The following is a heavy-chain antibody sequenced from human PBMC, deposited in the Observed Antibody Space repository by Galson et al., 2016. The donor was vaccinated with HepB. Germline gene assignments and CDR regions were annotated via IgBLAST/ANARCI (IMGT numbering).Heavy chain of an antibody. J-gene: IGHJ4*02. Sequence: SLRLSCAASGFPFSSYPMSWVRQAPGKGLQWLSTIRGDGGDTYIADSVKGRFTISRDNLENTMSLQMSSLRAEDTALYYCARDSSGWSRDYWGQGTLVTVSS. D-gene: IGHD6-19*01. CDR3: ARDSSGWSRDY. CDR2: IRGDGGDT. CDR1: GFPFSSYP. V-gene: IGHV3-23*01.